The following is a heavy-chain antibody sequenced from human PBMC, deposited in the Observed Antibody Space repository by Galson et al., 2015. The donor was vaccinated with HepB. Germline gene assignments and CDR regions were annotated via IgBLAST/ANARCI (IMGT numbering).Heavy chain of an antibody. D-gene: IGHD5-24*01. CDR1: EYTFTQLA. CDR2: FDAEDVET. Sequence: SVKVSCKVLEYTFTQLAMHWVRQAPGKGLEWMGGFDAEDVETKYADQFQGRLTMTEDPAEETAYMELSGLRSEDTAVYYCVPSEMWMHVWTDWGQGTLVTVSS. CDR3: VPSEMWMHVWTD. V-gene: IGHV1-24*01. J-gene: IGHJ4*02.